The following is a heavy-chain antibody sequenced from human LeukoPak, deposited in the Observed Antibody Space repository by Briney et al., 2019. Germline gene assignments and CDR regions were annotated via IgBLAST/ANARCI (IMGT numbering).Heavy chain of an antibody. V-gene: IGHV3-49*03. CDR1: GFTFGVDG. Sequence: PGESLRLSCIASGFTFGVDGMSWFRRAPGKGLEWVAFIRSKSYGGTSEYAASVRGRFTVSRDDSKSIAYLQMESLKTEDTAVYYCSRDFWRFGLDFWGQGTPVTVSS. CDR3: SRDFWRFGLDF. D-gene: IGHD3-10*01. J-gene: IGHJ4*02. CDR2: IRSKSYGGTS.